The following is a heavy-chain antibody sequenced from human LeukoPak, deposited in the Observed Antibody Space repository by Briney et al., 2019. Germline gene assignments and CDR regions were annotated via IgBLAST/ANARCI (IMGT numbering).Heavy chain of an antibody. D-gene: IGHD1-1*01. J-gene: IGHJ4*02. CDR3: ARGNGSTQGY. Sequence: SETLSLTCTVSGGSISSGGYYWSWIRQPPGQGLEWIGYIYYSGSTYYNPSLKSRVTISVDTSKIQFSLKLSSVTAADTAVYYCARGNGSTQGYWGQGTLVTVSS. CDR1: GGSISSGGYY. CDR2: IYYSGST. V-gene: IGHV4-31*03.